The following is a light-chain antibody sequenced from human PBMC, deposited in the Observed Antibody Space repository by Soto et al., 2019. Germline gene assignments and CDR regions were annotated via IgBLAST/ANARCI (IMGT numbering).Light chain of an antibody. CDR2: SDN. CDR3: AAWDDSQIGYV. Sequence: QSVLTQPPSASGTPGQRVTISCSGSSANIGSNTVNWYQQLPGAAPKLLISSDNQRPSGVPDRFSGSKSGTSASLAISGLQSEDEADYYCAAWDDSQIGYVFGTGTKVIVL. CDR1: SANIGSNT. V-gene: IGLV1-44*01. J-gene: IGLJ1*01.